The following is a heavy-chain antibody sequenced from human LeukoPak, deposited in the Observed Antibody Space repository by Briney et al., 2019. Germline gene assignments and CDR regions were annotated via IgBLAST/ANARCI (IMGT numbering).Heavy chain of an antibody. CDR1: GFTFRSYA. V-gene: IGHV3-48*01. CDR2: ISSSGRTI. D-gene: IGHD5-18*01. CDR3: TRGSGYSYGYRPPFYYYMDV. Sequence: GGSLRLSCAASGFTFRSYAMSWVRQAPGKGLEWVSYISSSGRTIYYADSVKGRFTISRDNAKNSLYLQMNSLRAEDTAVYYCTRGSGYSYGYRPPFYYYMDVWGKGTTVTVSS. J-gene: IGHJ6*03.